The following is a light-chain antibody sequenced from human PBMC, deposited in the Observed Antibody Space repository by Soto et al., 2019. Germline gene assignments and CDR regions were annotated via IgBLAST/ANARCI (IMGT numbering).Light chain of an antibody. CDR1: QIIYTS. V-gene: IGKV3-11*01. CDR2: EAS. CDR3: QQRANWPLT. J-gene: IGKJ4*01. Sequence: EIVLPQSPATLSLSPGERATLSCRASQIIYTSLAWYQQKPGKAPRLLIYEASIRATGLPARFSGSGSGADVTLTISGLAPEDFAVYYCQQRANWPLTFGGGTKVEIK.